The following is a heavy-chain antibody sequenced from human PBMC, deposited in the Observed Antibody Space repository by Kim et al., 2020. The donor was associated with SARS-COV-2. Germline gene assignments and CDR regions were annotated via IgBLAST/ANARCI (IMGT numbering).Heavy chain of an antibody. CDR1: GFTFSSYG. J-gene: IGHJ4*02. CDR3: ARGGVGWELLFFV. V-gene: IGHV3-33*01. D-gene: IGHD1-26*01. Sequence: GGSLRLSCAASGFTFSSYGMHWVRQAPGKGLEWVAVIWYDGSNKYYADSVKGRFTISRDNSKNTLYLQMNSPIAEDTAVYYCARGGVGWELLFFVWGQGT. CDR2: IWYDGSNK.